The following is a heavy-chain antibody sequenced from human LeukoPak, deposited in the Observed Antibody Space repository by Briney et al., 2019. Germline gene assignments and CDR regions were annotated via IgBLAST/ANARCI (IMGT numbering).Heavy chain of an antibody. Sequence: GGSLRLSCAASGFTFSSYSMDWVRQAPGKGLEWVSYISSSSSTIYCADSVKGRFTISRDNAKNSLYLQMNSLRAEDTAVYYCARDHHRRLYDSQARDTFDIWGQGTMVTVSS. V-gene: IGHV3-48*01. D-gene: IGHD3-22*01. J-gene: IGHJ3*02. CDR3: ARDHHRRLYDSQARDTFDI. CDR2: ISSSSSTI. CDR1: GFTFSSYS.